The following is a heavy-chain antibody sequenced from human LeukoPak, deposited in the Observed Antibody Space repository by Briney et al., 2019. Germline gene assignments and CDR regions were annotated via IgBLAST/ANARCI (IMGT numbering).Heavy chain of an antibody. V-gene: IGHV3-33*01. J-gene: IGHJ5*02. D-gene: IGHD6-13*01. CDR2: IWYDGSNK. CDR1: GFTFSSYG. Sequence: PGGSLRLSCAASGFTFSSYGMHWVRQAPGKGLEWVAVIWYDGSNKYYADSVKGRFTISRDNSKNTLYLQMNSLRAEDTAVYYCARAPFSGAAGIRWFDPWGQGTLVTVSS. CDR3: ARAPFSGAAGIRWFDP.